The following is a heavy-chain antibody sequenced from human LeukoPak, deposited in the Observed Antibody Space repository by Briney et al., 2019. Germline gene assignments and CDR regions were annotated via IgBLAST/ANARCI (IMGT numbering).Heavy chain of an antibody. CDR3: ATQRGSYLWGTDFDY. D-gene: IGHD3-16*01. CDR2: INPNSGDT. CDR1: GYTFTNYY. J-gene: IGHJ4*02. Sequence: ASVKVSFKAYGYTFTNYYMDWVRQAPGQGLEWMGWINPNSGDTKYAQKFQGRVTMTRDTSISTAYMELSRLTSDDTAVYYCATQRGSYLWGTDFDYWGQGTLVTVSS. V-gene: IGHV1-2*02.